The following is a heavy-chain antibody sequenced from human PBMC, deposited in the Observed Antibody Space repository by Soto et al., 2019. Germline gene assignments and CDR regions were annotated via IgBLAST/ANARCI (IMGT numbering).Heavy chain of an antibody. J-gene: IGHJ4*02. CDR3: ARDVRIAVAGRKYYFDY. CDR1: GDSVSSNSAA. V-gene: IGHV6-1*01. Sequence: SQTLSLTCAISGDSVSSNSAAWNWIRQSPSRGLEWQGRTYYRSKWYNDYAVSVKSRITINPDTSKNQFSLQLNSVTPEDTAVYYCARDVRIAVAGRKYYFDYWGQGTLVTVSS. D-gene: IGHD6-19*01. CDR2: TYYRSKWYN.